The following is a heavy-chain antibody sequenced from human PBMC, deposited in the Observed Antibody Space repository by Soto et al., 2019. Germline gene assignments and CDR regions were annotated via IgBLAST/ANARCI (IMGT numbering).Heavy chain of an antibody. D-gene: IGHD3-10*01. V-gene: IGHV4-30-4*01. J-gene: IGHJ6*02. CDR2: IYYSGST. Sequence: QVQLQESGPGLVKPSQTLSLTCTVSGGSISSGDYYWSWIRQPPGKGLEWIGYIYYSGSTYYNPSLKSRVTISVDTSKNQFSLKLSSVTAADTAVYYCAIIQGHGSGSYYQYYYYYGMDVWGQGTTVTVSS. CDR3: AIIQGHGSGSYYQYYYYYGMDV. CDR1: GGSISSGDYY.